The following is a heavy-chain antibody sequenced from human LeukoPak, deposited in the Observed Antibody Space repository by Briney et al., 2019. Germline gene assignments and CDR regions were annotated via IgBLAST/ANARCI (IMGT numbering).Heavy chain of an antibody. V-gene: IGHV1-2*02. CDR3: ARRLGRTADYFYGMDV. CDR1: GYIFTDYH. J-gene: IGHJ6*02. Sequence: ASVKVSCKASGYIFTDYHVHWVRQAPGQGPEWMGCINSNSGGTLYAQKFQGRVTMTRDTSITTAYMELSGLRSDDTAVYFCARRLGRTADYFYGMDVWGQGTTVTVSS. D-gene: IGHD2-2*01. CDR2: INSNSGGT.